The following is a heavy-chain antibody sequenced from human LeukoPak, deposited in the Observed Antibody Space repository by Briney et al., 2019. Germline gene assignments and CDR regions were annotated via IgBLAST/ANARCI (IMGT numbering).Heavy chain of an antibody. V-gene: IGHV4-59*01. Sequence: PSETLSLTCTVSGGSISSYYWSWIRQPPGKGLGWIGYIYYSGSTNYNPSLKSRVTISVDTSKNQFSLKLSAVTAADTAVYYCAREGSGYDWTQPLHFDYWGQGTLVTVSS. D-gene: IGHD5-12*01. CDR2: IYYSGST. J-gene: IGHJ4*02. CDR3: AREGSGYDWTQPLHFDY. CDR1: GGSISSYY.